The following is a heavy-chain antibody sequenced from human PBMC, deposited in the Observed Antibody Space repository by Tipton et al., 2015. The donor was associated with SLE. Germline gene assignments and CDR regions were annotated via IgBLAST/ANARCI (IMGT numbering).Heavy chain of an antibody. V-gene: IGHV3-23*01. CDR1: GFTFSSYA. J-gene: IGHJ4*02. Sequence: SLRLSCAASGFTFSSYAMSWVRQAPGKGLECVSVIGSSGGSIYYADSVKGRFTVSRDNPKNTLYLQMNSLRVEDTAVYYCANRYPSRYWGQGTLVTVSS. CDR2: IGSSGGSI. CDR3: ANRYPSRY. D-gene: IGHD1-26*01.